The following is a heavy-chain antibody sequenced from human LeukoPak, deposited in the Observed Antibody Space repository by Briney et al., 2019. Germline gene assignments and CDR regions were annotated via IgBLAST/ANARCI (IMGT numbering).Heavy chain of an antibody. CDR3: ASREIAVAGTGSNWFDP. V-gene: IGHV4-59*12. D-gene: IGHD6-19*01. Sequence: PSGTLSLTCTVSGGSISSYYWSWIRQPPGKGLEWIGYIYYSGSTNYNPSLKSRVTISVDTSKNQFSLKLSSVTAADTAVYYCASREIAVAGTGSNWFDPWGQGTLVTVSS. J-gene: IGHJ5*02. CDR2: IYYSGST. CDR1: GGSISSYY.